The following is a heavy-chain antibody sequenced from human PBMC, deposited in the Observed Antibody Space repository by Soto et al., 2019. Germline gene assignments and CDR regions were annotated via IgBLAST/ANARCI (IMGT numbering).Heavy chain of an antibody. J-gene: IGHJ3*01. D-gene: IGHD3-10*01. Sequence: EVQLVESGGGLVQPGGSLRLSCAASGFIFSSYEMNWVRQAPGQGPEWISYIGASGGTKYSADSAKGRFTISRDNAQNSLYLQMNSLRAEDTAVYYCARDCGGDVGQFLFPDGFDLWGQGTMVTVSS. CDR1: GFIFSSYE. CDR2: IGASGGTK. V-gene: IGHV3-48*03. CDR3: ARDCGGDVGQFLFPDGFDL.